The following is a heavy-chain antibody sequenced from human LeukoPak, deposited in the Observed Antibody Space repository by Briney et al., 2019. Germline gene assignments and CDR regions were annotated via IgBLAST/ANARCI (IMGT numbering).Heavy chain of an antibody. Sequence: PSETPSLTCTVSGGSISSYYWSWIRQPPGKGLEWIGYIYYSGSTNYNPSLKSRVTISVDTSKNQFSLKLSSVTAADTAVYYCARLPSRGRFDPWGQGTLVTVSS. J-gene: IGHJ5*02. V-gene: IGHV4-59*01. CDR3: ARLPSRGRFDP. CDR1: GGSISSYY. CDR2: IYYSGST. D-gene: IGHD5-12*01.